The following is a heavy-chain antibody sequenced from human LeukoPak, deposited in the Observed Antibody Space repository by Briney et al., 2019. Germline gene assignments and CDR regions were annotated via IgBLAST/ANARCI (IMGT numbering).Heavy chain of an antibody. V-gene: IGHV3-21*01. CDR3: ARSLLITHYFDY. D-gene: IGHD1-14*01. J-gene: IGHJ4*02. CDR2: ISTSTYM. Sequence: PRGSLRLSSAASGFTFSSYSLYSVRQAPGKGLEWVSSISTSTYMNYADSVKGRFTISTDNAKNSLYLQMDSLRAEDTAVYFCARSLLITHYFDYWGQGTLVTVSS. CDR1: GFTFSSYS.